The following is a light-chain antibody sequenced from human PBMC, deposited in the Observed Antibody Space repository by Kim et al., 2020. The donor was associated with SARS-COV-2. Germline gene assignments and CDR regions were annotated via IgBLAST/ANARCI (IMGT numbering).Light chain of an antibody. Sequence: DIQMTQSPSSLSASVGDRVTITCRASQSISSYLNWYQQKPVKAPKFLIYAASSLQSGVPSRFSGRGSGTDFTLTITSLQPDEFATYLCQPSYSTPALTFGGGTKVDI. CDR1: QSISSY. V-gene: IGKV1-39*01. J-gene: IGKJ4*01. CDR3: QPSYSTPALT. CDR2: AAS.